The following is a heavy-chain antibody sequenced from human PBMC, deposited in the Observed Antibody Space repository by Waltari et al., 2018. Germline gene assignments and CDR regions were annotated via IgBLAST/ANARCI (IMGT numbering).Heavy chain of an antibody. CDR1: GFTFRNYW. V-gene: IGHV3-7*01. Sequence: EGQLVVSGGGLVQPGGSLRLSCEGSGFTFRNYWMSWVRQAPGKGLEWVANIRRDGSQANYVDSVKGRFTISRDNAKKSLYLQMNSLRAEDTGVYYCARESTASNEGVWGQGTLVTVSS. CDR3: ARESTASNEGV. J-gene: IGHJ4*02. D-gene: IGHD4-17*01. CDR2: IRRDGSQA.